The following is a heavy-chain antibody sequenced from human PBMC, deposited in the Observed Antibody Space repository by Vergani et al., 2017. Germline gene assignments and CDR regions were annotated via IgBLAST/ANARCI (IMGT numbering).Heavy chain of an antibody. CDR3: AGESSGLRGSPTSAVDYYDGMDV. Sequence: QVQLVQSGAEVKKPGSSVKVSCKASGGTFSSYAISWVRQAPGQGLEWMGGIIPIFGTANYAQKFQGRVTITADESTSTAYMELSSLRSEDTAVYYCAGESSGLRGSPTSAVDYYDGMDVWGQGTTVTVSS. CDR1: GGTFSSYA. D-gene: IGHD5-12*01. V-gene: IGHV1-69*01. CDR2: IIPIFGTA. J-gene: IGHJ6*02.